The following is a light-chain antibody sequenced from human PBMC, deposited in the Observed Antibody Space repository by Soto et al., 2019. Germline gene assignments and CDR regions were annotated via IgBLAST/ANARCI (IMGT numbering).Light chain of an antibody. Sequence: QAVVTQPPSVSAAPGQKVTISCSGSSSNIGNNYVFWYQQLPGTAPKLLIYENNRRPSGIPDRFSGSKSGTSATLGITGLQTGDEADYHCGTWDSSLGAGVFGGGTKLTVL. CDR2: ENN. V-gene: IGLV1-51*01. J-gene: IGLJ3*02. CDR3: GTWDSSLGAGV. CDR1: SSNIGNNY.